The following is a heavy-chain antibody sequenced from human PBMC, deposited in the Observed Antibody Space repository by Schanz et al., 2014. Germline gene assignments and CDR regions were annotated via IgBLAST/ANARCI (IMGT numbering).Heavy chain of an antibody. CDR1: GYSFTTYD. D-gene: IGHD4-17*01. CDR3: AIHYGDRPL. J-gene: IGHJ4*02. Sequence: QVQLVQSGAEVKKPGASVRVSCKASGYSFTTYDVNWVRQATGQGLEWMGWMNPTTGNRGYAQNFQGRVTMTSATSLKTAFMEMTAQKFGVACLYYCAIHYGDRPLWGQGTLIAVSS. V-gene: IGHV1-8*01. CDR2: MNPTTGNR.